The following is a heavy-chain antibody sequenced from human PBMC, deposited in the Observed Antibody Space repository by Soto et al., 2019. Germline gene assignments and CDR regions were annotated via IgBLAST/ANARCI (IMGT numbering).Heavy chain of an antibody. Sequence: GYTFTSYGISWVRQAPGQGLEWMGWISAYNGNTNYAQKLQGRVAMTTDTSTSTAYMELRSLRSDDTAVYYCARGRITMIVGAFDIWGQGTMVTVSS. D-gene: IGHD3-22*01. CDR1: GYTFTSYG. CDR3: ARGRITMIVGAFDI. CDR2: ISAYNGNT. V-gene: IGHV1-18*01. J-gene: IGHJ3*02.